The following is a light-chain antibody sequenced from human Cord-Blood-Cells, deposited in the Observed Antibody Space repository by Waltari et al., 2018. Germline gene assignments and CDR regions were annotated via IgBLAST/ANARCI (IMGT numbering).Light chain of an antibody. J-gene: IGKJ3*01. V-gene: IGKV4-1*01. CDR2: WAS. Sequence: IVMTQSPDSLAVSLGERATIHCRSSPSVLYSSNNKNYLAWYQQKPGQPPKLLIYWASTRESGVPDRFSGSGSGTDFTLTIGSLQAEDVAVYYCQQYYSTPFTFGTGTKVDIK. CDR3: QQYYSTPFT. CDR1: PSVLYSSNNKNY.